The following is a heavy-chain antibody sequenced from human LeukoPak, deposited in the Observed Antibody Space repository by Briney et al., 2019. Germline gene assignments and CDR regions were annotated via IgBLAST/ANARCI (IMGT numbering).Heavy chain of an antibody. V-gene: IGHV4-39*01. J-gene: IGHJ4*02. CDR3: ARIVASFYLDY. Sequence: PPQTLSLTCTLSGGSISSSSYYWGWSRQPRGKGLEWVVSIYYSGSTYYSPSLKSRVTISVPPSKNKSSLKLSSVTAADTAVYYCARIVASFYLDYWGQETLVTVSS. D-gene: IGHD5-12*01. CDR2: IYYSGST. CDR1: GGSISSSSYY.